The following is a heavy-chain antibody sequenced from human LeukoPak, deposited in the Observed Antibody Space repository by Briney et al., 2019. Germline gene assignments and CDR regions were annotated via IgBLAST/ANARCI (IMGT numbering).Heavy chain of an antibody. CDR3: ARGGEGFGNSEKYYFDY. Sequence: ASVKVSCKASGYTFTSYGISWVRQAPGKGLEWMGWISAYSGNTNYAQKLQGRVTMTTDTSTSTAYMELRSLRSDDTAVYYCARGGEGFGNSEKYYFDYWGQGTLVTVSS. J-gene: IGHJ4*02. CDR1: GYTFTSYG. CDR2: ISAYSGNT. D-gene: IGHD4-23*01. V-gene: IGHV1-18*01.